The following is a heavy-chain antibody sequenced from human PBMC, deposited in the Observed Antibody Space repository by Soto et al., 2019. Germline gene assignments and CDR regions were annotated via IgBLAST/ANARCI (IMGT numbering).Heavy chain of an antibody. V-gene: IGHV1-2*02. CDR3: ARNYYDTSDREYLVY. CDR1: GYTFPTYY. Sequence: ASVKVSCKASGYTFPTYYIHWVRQAPGQGLEWMGWINPITGGTNYAPNFQGRVTMTRDTSISTAYMELSSLRSDDTALYYCARNYYDTSDREYLVYRDPGTLLTV. D-gene: IGHD3-22*01. J-gene: IGHJ4*02. CDR2: INPITGGT.